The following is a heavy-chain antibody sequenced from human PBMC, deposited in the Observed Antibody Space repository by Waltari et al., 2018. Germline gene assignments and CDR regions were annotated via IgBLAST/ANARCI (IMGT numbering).Heavy chain of an antibody. Sequence: EVQLVESGGGLVQPGGSLRLSCAASGFTFSNNWMTWVRQAPGDGLEWLAKINEDGSEKDAVDAVNGRFTISRDNAKNSLYLQLNSLRADDTAVYYCTRGGDDSSWYWRNWGQGTLVTVSS. J-gene: IGHJ4*02. CDR1: GFTFSNNW. V-gene: IGHV3-7*01. CDR3: TRGGDDSSWYWRN. CDR2: INEDGSEK. D-gene: IGHD6-13*01.